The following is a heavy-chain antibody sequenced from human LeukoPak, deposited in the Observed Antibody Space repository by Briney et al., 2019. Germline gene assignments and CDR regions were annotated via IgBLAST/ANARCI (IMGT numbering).Heavy chain of an antibody. CDR1: GFTFSSHW. J-gene: IGHJ5*02. V-gene: IGHV3-74*01. CDR3: AKDRGYSYGPDWFDP. Sequence: GGSLRLSCAASGFTFSSHWMHWVRQAPGKGLVWVARIHSDGSITSYADSVKGRFTISRDNSKNTLYLQMNSLRAEDTAVYYCAKDRGYSYGPDWFDPWGQGTLVTVSS. D-gene: IGHD5-18*01. CDR2: IHSDGSIT.